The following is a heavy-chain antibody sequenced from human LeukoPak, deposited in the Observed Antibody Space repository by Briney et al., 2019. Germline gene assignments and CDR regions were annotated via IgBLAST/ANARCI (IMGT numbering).Heavy chain of an antibody. D-gene: IGHD2-2*01. CDR2: ISGSGGST. J-gene: IGHJ4*02. Sequence: GGSLRLSCAASGFTFSSYAMSWVRQAPGKGLEWVSAISGSGGSTYYADAVKGRSTISRDNSKNTLYLQMNSLRAEDTAVYYCAKGSRVIVVVVPAAMPSFDYWGQGNLVTVSS. CDR1: GFTFSSYA. V-gene: IGHV3-23*01. CDR3: AKGSRVIVVVVPAAMPSFDY.